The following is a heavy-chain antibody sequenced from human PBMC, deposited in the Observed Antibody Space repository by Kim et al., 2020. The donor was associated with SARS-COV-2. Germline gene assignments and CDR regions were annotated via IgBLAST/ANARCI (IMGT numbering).Heavy chain of an antibody. CDR2: IYTSGST. CDR1: GGSISSYY. D-gene: IGHD2-2*02. CDR3: ARGAITYCSSTSCYNSYYYYGMDV. Sequence: SETLSLTCTVSGGSISSYYWSWIRQPAGKGLEWIGRIYTSGSTNYNPSLKSRVTMSVDTSKNQFSLKLSSGTAADTAVYYCARGAITYCSSTSCYNSYYYYGMDVWGQGTTVTVSS. V-gene: IGHV4-4*07. J-gene: IGHJ6*02.